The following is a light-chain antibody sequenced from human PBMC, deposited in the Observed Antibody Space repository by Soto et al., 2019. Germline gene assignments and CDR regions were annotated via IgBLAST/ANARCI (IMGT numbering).Light chain of an antibody. CDR2: GVS. CDR1: QSVRSSY. Sequence: EIVLTQSPGTLSLSPGERATLSCRASQSVRSSYLAWYQQKLGQAPRPLIYGVSNRATGIPDRFSGSGSGTDFTLTISRLESEDFAVYYCQQYGTSPRTFGQGTKVESK. J-gene: IGKJ1*01. CDR3: QQYGTSPRT. V-gene: IGKV3-20*01.